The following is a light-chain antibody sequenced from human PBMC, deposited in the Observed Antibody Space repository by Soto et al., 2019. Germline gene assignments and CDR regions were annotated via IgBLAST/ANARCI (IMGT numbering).Light chain of an antibody. CDR2: EVS. V-gene: IGLV2-14*01. Sequence: QSALTQPASVSGSAGQSITSSCTGTSSDVGGYNYVSWYQQHPGKAPKLMIYEVSDRPSGVSNRFSGSKSGNTASLTISGLQAEDEADYYCSSYTSSSTVYVFGTGTKVTVL. CDR3: SSYTSSSTVYV. J-gene: IGLJ1*01. CDR1: SSDVGGYNY.